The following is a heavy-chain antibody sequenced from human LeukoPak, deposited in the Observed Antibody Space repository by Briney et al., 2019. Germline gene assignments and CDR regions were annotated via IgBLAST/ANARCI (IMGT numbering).Heavy chain of an antibody. Sequence: GGSLRLSCATSGFTFSSYAMSWVRQAPGKGLEWVSIISDSGVGTYYTDSVKGRFTISRDNSKNTLYLQMNSLGAEDTAVYYCAKVSTSCLCLDYWGQGTLVTVSS. J-gene: IGHJ4*02. CDR2: ISDSGVGT. CDR3: AKVSTSCLCLDY. V-gene: IGHV3-23*01. D-gene: IGHD2-2*01. CDR1: GFTFSSYA.